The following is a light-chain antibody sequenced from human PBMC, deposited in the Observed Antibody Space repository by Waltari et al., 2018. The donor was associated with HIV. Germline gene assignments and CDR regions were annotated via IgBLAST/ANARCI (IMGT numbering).Light chain of an antibody. CDR1: QNISSY. V-gene: IGKV1-39*01. Sequence: DIQMTQSPSSLSASVGDRVTITCRASQNISSYFNWYQQKPGKAPKLLIYAASSLQSGGPTRFSGSGAGTDVTLTISSLQPEDFATYYCQQSYSTPPTFGGGTKVEIK. J-gene: IGKJ4*01. CDR3: QQSYSTPPT. CDR2: AAS.